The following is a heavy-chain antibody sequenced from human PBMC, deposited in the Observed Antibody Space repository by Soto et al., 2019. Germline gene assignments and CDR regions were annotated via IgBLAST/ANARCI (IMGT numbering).Heavy chain of an antibody. CDR3: AGALWANLWDY. Sequence: EVQLVESGGGLVQPGGSLRLSCAASGFTFSTYWMTWVRQAPGKGLEWVANIKQDGSEKYYVDSVKGRFTISSDNAKNSLYLQMNSLRAEDTGVYYCAGALWANLWDYWGQGTLVTVSS. CDR1: GFTFSTYW. J-gene: IGHJ4*02. CDR2: IKQDGSEK. D-gene: IGHD2-21*01. V-gene: IGHV3-7*04.